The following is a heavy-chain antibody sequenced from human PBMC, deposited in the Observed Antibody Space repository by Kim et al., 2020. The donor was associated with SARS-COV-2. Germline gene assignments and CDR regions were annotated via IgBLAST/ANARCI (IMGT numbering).Heavy chain of an antibody. J-gene: IGHJ4*02. V-gene: IGHV3-30*18. CDR3: AKSYYDSSDYSFDY. D-gene: IGHD3-22*01. CDR2: VSTDESNE. CDR1: GFTFSSFG. Sequence: GGSLRLSCAASGFTFSSFGMHWVRQVPGKGLEWVAVVSTDESNEHYADSVKGRFTISRDDSKNALYLQMNSLRVEDTAVYYCAKSYYDSSDYSFDYWGQGTLVTVSS.